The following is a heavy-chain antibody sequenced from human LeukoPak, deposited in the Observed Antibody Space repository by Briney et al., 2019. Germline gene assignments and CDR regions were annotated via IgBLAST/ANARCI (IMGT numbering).Heavy chain of an antibody. Sequence: ASVKVSCKASGYTFTSYDINWVRPATGQGLEWMGWMNPNSGNTGYAQKFQGRVTMTRNTSISTAYMELSSLRSEDTAVYYCARSRGRSSGFDPWGQGTLVTVSS. J-gene: IGHJ5*02. CDR2: MNPNSGNT. CDR1: GYTFTSYD. CDR3: ARSRGRSSGFDP. V-gene: IGHV1-8*01. D-gene: IGHD6-6*01.